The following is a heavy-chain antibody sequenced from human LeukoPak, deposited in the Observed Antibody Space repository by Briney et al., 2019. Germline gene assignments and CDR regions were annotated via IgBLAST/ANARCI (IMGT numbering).Heavy chain of an antibody. Sequence: GASVRVSCTASGYTFTDYYMHWVRQAPGQGLEWMGCINPNSGSTDYADTFQGRVTMTRDTSISTAYMELSSLRYDDTAVYYCGNDRDITIVGVVSLFDYWGQGTLVTV. CDR3: GNDRDITIVGVVSLFDY. CDR1: GYTFTDYY. J-gene: IGHJ4*02. V-gene: IGHV1-2*02. CDR2: INPNSGST. D-gene: IGHD3-3*01.